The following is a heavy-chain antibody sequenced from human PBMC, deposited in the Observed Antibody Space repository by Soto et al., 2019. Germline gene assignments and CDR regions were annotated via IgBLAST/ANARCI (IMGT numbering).Heavy chain of an antibody. J-gene: IGHJ4*02. CDR3: AKSRVFIGAIVTLLDS. V-gene: IGHV3-23*01. Sequence: EVQLLESGGGLVQPGGSLTLSCATSGFTFSSYAMVWVRQAAEKGLEWVASISNNGDTAYYADSVKGRFTISRGNSEXXMYMQMNGLGAADTALYFCAKSRVFIGAIVTLLDSWGQGTQVTVSS. D-gene: IGHD3-16*01. CDR2: ISNNGDTA. CDR1: GFTFSSYA.